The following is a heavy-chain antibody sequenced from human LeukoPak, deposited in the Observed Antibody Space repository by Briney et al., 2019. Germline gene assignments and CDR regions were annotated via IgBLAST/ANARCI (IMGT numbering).Heavy chain of an antibody. CDR3: AKDKGRTTDAITIEDNGFDN. J-gene: IGHJ3*02. Sequence: GGSLRLSCAASGFTFDDHGMHWVRQAPGKGLEWVSGISWSSGIIGYADSVKGRFTISRDNAENSLYLQMDSLRAEDTALYYCAKDKGRTTDAITIEDNGFDNWGQGNMVNGSS. D-gene: IGHD3-3*01. CDR2: ISWSSGII. V-gene: IGHV3-9*01. CDR1: GFTFDDHG.